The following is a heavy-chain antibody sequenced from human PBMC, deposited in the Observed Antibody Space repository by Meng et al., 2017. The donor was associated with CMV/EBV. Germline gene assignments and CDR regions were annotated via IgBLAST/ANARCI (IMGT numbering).Heavy chain of an antibody. CDR1: GFTFDDYA. CDR2: ISWNSGSI. J-gene: IGHJ4*02. CDR3: ARDLGGTPYFDY. V-gene: IGHV3-9*01. Sequence: SLKISCAASGFTFDDYAMHWVRQAPGKGLEWVSGISWNSGSIGYADSVKGRFTISRDNAKNSLYLQMNSLRAEDTAVYYCARDLGGTPYFDYWGQGTLVTVSS. D-gene: IGHD3-16*01.